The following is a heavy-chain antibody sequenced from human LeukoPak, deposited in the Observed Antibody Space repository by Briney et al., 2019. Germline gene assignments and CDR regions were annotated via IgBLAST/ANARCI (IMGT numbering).Heavy chain of an antibody. CDR3: ARGVPPVWFGELLGYMDV. CDR2: MNPNSGNT. CDR1: GYTFTSYD. J-gene: IGHJ6*03. Sequence: GASVKVSCKASGYTFTSYDINWVRQATGQGLEWMGWMNPNSGNTGYAQKFQGRVTITRNTSISTAYMELSSLRSEDTAVYYCARGVPPVWFGELLGYMDVWGKGTTVTVSS. V-gene: IGHV1-8*03. D-gene: IGHD3-10*01.